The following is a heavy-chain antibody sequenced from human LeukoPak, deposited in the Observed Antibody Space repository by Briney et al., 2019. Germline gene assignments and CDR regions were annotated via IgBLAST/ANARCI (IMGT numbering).Heavy chain of an antibody. D-gene: IGHD3-3*01. J-gene: IGHJ4*02. Sequence: KPGESLKISCKGSGYSFTSYWIGWVRQMPGKGLEWMGIIYPGDSDTRYSPSFKGQVRISADKSISTAYLQWSSLKASDTAMYYCARQSYDFWSGYLGYFDYWGQGTLVTVSS. CDR2: IYPGDSDT. V-gene: IGHV5-51*01. CDR3: ARQSYDFWSGYLGYFDY. CDR1: GYSFTSYW.